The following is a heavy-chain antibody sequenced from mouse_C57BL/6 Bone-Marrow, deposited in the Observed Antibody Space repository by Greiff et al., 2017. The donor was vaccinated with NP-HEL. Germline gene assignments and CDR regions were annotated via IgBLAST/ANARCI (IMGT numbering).Heavy chain of an antibody. CDR3: ARHYYSNYFDY. Sequence: EVQVVESGGDLVKPGGSLKLSCAASGFTFSSYGMSWVRQTPDKRLEWVATISSGGSYTYYPASVKGRFTISRDNAKNTLYLQMSSLKSEDTAMYYCARHYYSNYFDYRGQGTTLTVSS. V-gene: IGHV5-6*01. CDR2: ISSGGSYT. D-gene: IGHD2-5*01. CDR1: GFTFSSYG. J-gene: IGHJ2*01.